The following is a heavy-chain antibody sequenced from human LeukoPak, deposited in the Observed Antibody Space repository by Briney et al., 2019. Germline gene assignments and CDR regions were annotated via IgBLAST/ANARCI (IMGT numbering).Heavy chain of an antibody. Sequence: GGSLRLSCAASGFTFSDYYMSWIRQAPGKGLEWVSYISSSGSTIYYADSVKGRFTISRDNAKNSLYLQMNSLRAEDTAVYYCARVVITEPRRPRGPFDYWGQGTLVTVSS. CDR1: GFTFSDYY. CDR3: ARVVITEPRRPRGPFDY. CDR2: ISSSGSTI. J-gene: IGHJ4*02. V-gene: IGHV3-11*04. D-gene: IGHD3-22*01.